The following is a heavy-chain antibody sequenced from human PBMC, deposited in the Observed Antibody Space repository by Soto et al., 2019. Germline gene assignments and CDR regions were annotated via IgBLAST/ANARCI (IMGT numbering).Heavy chain of an antibody. CDR1: GYTFSGSV. J-gene: IGHJ4*02. Sequence: QVQLVQSGAEVKKPGASVKVSCKASGYTFSGSVMHWVRQAPGQGLEWMGWINADNGNTKYSQKFQGRVTMKWDTSASSAYMELGSLRSEDTAIYYCASEIDATTATSLDYLGQGTLVTVSS. V-gene: IGHV1-3*01. CDR3: ASEIDATTATSLDY. CDR2: INADNGNT. D-gene: IGHD4-17*01.